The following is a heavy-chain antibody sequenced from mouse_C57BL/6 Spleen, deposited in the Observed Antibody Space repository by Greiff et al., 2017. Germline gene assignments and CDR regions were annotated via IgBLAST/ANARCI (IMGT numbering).Heavy chain of an antibody. CDR3: ASSIYYGNYAFAY. J-gene: IGHJ3*01. V-gene: IGHV1-55*01. CDR1: GYTFTSYW. Sequence: VQLQQPGAELVKPGASVKMSCKASGYTFTSYWITWVKQRPGQGLEWIGDIYPGSGSTNYNEKFKSKATLTVDTSSSTAYMQLSSLTSEDSAVYYCASSIYYGNYAFAYWGQGTLVTVSA. D-gene: IGHD2-1*01. CDR2: IYPGSGST.